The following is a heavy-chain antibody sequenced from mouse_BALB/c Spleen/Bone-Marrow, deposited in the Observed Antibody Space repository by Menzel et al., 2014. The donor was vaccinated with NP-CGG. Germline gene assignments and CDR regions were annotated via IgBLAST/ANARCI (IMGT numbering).Heavy chain of an antibody. J-gene: IGHJ3*01. Sequence: DVQLQESGAELVKPGASVKLSCTASGFNIKDTYMHWVKQRPEQGLEWIGRIDPANGNTKYDPKFQGKATITADTSSNTAYLQLSSLASEDTAVYYCARSTGGTDGFAYWGQGTLVTVSA. CDR3: ARSTGGTDGFAY. CDR2: IDPANGNT. D-gene: IGHD3-3*01. V-gene: IGHV14-3*02. CDR1: GFNIKDTY.